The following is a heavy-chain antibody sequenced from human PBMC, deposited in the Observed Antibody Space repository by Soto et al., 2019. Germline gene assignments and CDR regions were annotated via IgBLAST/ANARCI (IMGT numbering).Heavy chain of an antibody. CDR3: ARTYGGYYDY. D-gene: IGHD2-8*01. J-gene: IGHJ4*02. CDR2: IYYSGST. CDR1: GGSISSYY. Sequence: PSETLSLTCTVSGGSISSYYWSWIRQPPGKGLEWIGYIYYSGSTNYSPSLKSRVTISVDTSKNQFSLKLRSVTAADTAVYYCARTYGGYYDYWGQGTLVTVSS. V-gene: IGHV4-59*01.